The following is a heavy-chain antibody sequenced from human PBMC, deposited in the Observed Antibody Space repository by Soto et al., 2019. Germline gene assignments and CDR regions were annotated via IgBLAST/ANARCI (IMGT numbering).Heavy chain of an antibody. CDR2: IYYSGST. J-gene: IGHJ6*02. CDR1: GGSISSSSYY. D-gene: IGHD6-19*01. V-gene: IGHV4-39*01. Sequence: SETLSLTCTVSGGSISSSSYYWGWIRQPPGKGLEWIGSIYYSGSTYYNPSLKSRVTISVDTSKNQFSLKLSSVTAADTAVYYCARVPRPFPYSSGWPYYYGMDVWGQGTTVTVSS. CDR3: ARVPRPFPYSSGWPYYYGMDV.